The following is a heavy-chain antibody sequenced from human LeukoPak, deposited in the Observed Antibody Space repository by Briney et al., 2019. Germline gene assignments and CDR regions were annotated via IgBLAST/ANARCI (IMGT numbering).Heavy chain of an antibody. CDR1: GGSISSGGYY. D-gene: IGHD4-11*01. V-gene: IGHV4-31*03. CDR3: ARVGLQEPYYFDY. CDR2: IYYSGST. Sequence: PSETLSLTCTVSGGSISSGGYYWSWIRQHPGKGLEWIGYIYYSGSTYYNPSLKSRVTISVDTSKNQFSLKLSSVTAADTAVYYCARVGLQEPYYFDYWGQGTLVTVSS. J-gene: IGHJ4*02.